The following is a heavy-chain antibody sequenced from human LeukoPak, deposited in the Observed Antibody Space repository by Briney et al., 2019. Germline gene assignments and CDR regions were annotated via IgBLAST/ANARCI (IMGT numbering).Heavy chain of an antibody. Sequence: GGSLRLSCAASGFTFSDYYMSWIRQAPGKGLEWVSYISSSSSYTNYADSVKGRFTISRDNAKNSLYLQMNGLRAEDTAVYYCARDGEYSSSSGLDYWGQGTLVTVSS. D-gene: IGHD6-6*01. V-gene: IGHV3-11*05. J-gene: IGHJ4*02. CDR1: GFTFSDYY. CDR2: ISSSSSYT. CDR3: ARDGEYSSSSGLDY.